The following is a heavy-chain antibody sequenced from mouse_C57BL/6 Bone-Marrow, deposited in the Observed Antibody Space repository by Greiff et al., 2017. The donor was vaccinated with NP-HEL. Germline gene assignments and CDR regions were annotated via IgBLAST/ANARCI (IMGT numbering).Heavy chain of an antibody. Sequence: VQGVESGAELARPGASVKLSCKASGYTFTSYGISWVKQRTGQGLEWIGEIYPRSGNTYYNEKFKGKATLTADKSSSTAYMELRSLTSEDSAVYFCARSSSITTVVAHWYFDVWGTGTTVTVSS. J-gene: IGHJ1*03. CDR2: IYPRSGNT. CDR3: ARSSSITTVVAHWYFDV. D-gene: IGHD1-1*01. V-gene: IGHV1-81*01. CDR1: GYTFTSYG.